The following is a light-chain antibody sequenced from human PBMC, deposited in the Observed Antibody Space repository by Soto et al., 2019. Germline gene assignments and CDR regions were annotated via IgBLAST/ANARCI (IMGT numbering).Light chain of an antibody. V-gene: IGKV1-39*01. Sequence: DIQMTQSLSSLSASVGDRVTIPCRASQSISSYLNWYQQKPGKAPKLLIYAASSLQSGVPSRFSGSGSGTDFTLTISSLQPEDFATYYCQQSYSTPHTFGQGTLLTIK. CDR2: AAS. J-gene: IGKJ5*01. CDR3: QQSYSTPHT. CDR1: QSISSY.